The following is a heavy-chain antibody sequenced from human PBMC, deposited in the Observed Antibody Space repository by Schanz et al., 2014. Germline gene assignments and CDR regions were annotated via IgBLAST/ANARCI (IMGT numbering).Heavy chain of an antibody. CDR3: VILTRDNSALGP. CDR1: GYTFTGYH. J-gene: IGHJ5*02. V-gene: IGHV1-2*05. D-gene: IGHD6-25*01. CDR2: INPNSGAA. Sequence: QVQLVQSGAEVKKPGASVKVSCKASGYTFTGYHMHWVRQAPGQGLEWMGRINPNSGAANYAQKFQGRVTLTRDTSSSRAYLELRRLSFDNTDFYYCVILTRDNSALGPWGQGTLVTVSS.